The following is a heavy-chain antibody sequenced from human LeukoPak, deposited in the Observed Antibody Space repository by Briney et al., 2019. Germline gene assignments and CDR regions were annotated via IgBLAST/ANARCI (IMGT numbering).Heavy chain of an antibody. CDR1: EFSVGSNY. J-gene: IGHJ4*02. CDR2: IYSGGST. Sequence: GGSLRLSCAASEFSVGSNYMTWVRQAPGKGLEWVSLIYSGGSTYYADSVKGRFTISRDNSKNTLYLQMNSLRAEDTAVYYCTTSAIFIAAAGSADYWGQGTLVTVSS. CDR3: TTSAIFIAAAGSADY. V-gene: IGHV3-66*01. D-gene: IGHD6-13*01.